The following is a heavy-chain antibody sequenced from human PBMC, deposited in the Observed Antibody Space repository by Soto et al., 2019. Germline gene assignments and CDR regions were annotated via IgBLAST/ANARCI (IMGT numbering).Heavy chain of an antibody. J-gene: IGHJ6*02. CDR1: GGTFSSYA. V-gene: IGHV1-69*13. D-gene: IGHD6-13*01. CDR3: ASYSSSWTRAGYYSSGTDV. CDR2: IIPIFGTA. Sequence: SVKVSCKASGGTFSSYAISWVRQAPGQGLEWMGGIIPIFGTANYAQKFQGRVTITADESTSTAYMELSSLRSEDTAVYYCASYSSSWTRAGYYSSGTDVWGQGTTVTVSS.